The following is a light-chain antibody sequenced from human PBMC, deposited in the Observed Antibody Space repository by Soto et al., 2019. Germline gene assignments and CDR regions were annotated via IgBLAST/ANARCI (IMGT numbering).Light chain of an antibody. CDR1: QRVSSGY. CDR3: QHYGNSPPSVT. Sequence: EIVLTQSPNTLSLSAGERATLSCRASQRVSSGYLVWYQQKPGQAPRLLIYGASNRATGIPDRFSGSGSGTDFTLTISRLEPEDFAVYYCQHYGNSPPSVTFGPGTKVDI. CDR2: GAS. V-gene: IGKV3-20*01. J-gene: IGKJ3*01.